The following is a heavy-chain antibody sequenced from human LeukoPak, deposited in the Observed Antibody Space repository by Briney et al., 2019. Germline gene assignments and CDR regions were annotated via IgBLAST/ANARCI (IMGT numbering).Heavy chain of an antibody. V-gene: IGHV3-30*03. D-gene: IGHD5-18*01. CDR2: ISYDGSNK. CDR1: GFTFSSYG. CDR3: ATDSPYSYADL. J-gene: IGHJ2*01. Sequence: PGGSLRLSCAASGFTFSSYGMHWVRQAPGKGLEWVAVISYDGSNKYYADSVEGRFTISRDNSKNTLYLQMNSLRAEDTAVYYCATDSPYSYADLWGRGTLVTVSS.